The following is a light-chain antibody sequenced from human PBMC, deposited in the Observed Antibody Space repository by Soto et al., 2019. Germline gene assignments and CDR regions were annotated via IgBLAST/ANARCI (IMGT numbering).Light chain of an antibody. J-gene: IGKJ1*01. CDR2: AAS. V-gene: IGKV1-39*01. CDR3: QQSDSMPWT. CDR1: QSISGY. Sequence: DIHMTQSPSSLSASVGDRVTITCRASQSISGYLNWYQKKSGQAPKLLMYAASTLQSGVPSRFSGSGSGTDFTLTISSLQPEDSATYYCQQSDSMPWTFGQGTKVDIK.